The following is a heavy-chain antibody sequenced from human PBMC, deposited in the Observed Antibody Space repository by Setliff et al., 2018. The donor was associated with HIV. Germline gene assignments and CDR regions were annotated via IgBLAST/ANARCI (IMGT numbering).Heavy chain of an antibody. CDR2: VSYGGTNT. CDR1: GFTFSSYA. Sequence: GSLRLSCAASGFTFSSYAMHWVRQAPGKGLEWVAVVSYGGTNTYYADSVKGRFIISRDDSESTLFLQMNSLRAEDTAVYYCARLWGFAADVFDIWGQGAMVTVSS. D-gene: IGHD3-16*01. J-gene: IGHJ3*02. V-gene: IGHV3-30*04. CDR3: ARLWGFAADVFDI.